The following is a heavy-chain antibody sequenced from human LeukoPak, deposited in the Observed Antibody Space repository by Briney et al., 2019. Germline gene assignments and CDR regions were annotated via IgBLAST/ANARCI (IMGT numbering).Heavy chain of an antibody. CDR1: GFTFSTYG. CDR2: IPYDGSNK. Sequence: PGGSLRLSCATSGFTFSTYGMHWVRQAPGKGLEWVAYIPYDGSNKYYADSVKGRFTISRDNAKNTLYLQMNSLRAEDTAVYYCAKDRSYYDSSGLGYWGQGTLVTVSS. CDR3: AKDRSYYDSSGLGY. J-gene: IGHJ4*02. V-gene: IGHV3-30*02. D-gene: IGHD3-22*01.